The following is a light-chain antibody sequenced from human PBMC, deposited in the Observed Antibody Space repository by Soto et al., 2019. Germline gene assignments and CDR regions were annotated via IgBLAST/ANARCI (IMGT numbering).Light chain of an antibody. J-gene: IGKJ5*01. V-gene: IGKV3-15*01. Sequence: EIVLTQSPGTLSLSPGERATLSCRGSQSVSSGYLAWYQQKPGQAPRLLFYGASTRATGLPARFSGTGSGTEFTLTINSLQAEDSAVYYCQQYYNWPRTFGQGTRLEI. CDR3: QQYYNWPRT. CDR2: GAS. CDR1: QSVSSGY.